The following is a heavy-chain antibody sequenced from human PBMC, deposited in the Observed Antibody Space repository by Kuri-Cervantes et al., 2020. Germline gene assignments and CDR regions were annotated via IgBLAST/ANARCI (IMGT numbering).Heavy chain of an antibody. CDR2: IYSGGSK. J-gene: IGHJ6*02. CDR1: GFTVSSNY. V-gene: IGHV3-66*01. Sequence: GGSLRLSCAASGFTVSSNYMSWVRQAPGKGLEWVSVIYSGGSKYYADSVKGRFTISRDNSKNTLYLQMNSLRAEDTAVYYCARDTRGNYYYGMDDWGHGTTVTVSS. CDR3: ARDTRGNYYYGMDD.